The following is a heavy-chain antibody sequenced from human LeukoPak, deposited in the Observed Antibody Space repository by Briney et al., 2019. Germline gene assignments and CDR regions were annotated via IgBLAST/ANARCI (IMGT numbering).Heavy chain of an antibody. Sequence: GGSLRLSCAASGFTFSTYWMHWARQAPGKGLVWVSRINSDGSGTTYADSVEGRFTISRDNAKNTLYLQMNSLRAEDTAVYYCARDHYGDYVFDYWGQGTLVTVSS. D-gene: IGHD4-17*01. CDR1: GFTFSTYW. CDR3: ARDHYGDYVFDY. J-gene: IGHJ4*02. CDR2: INSDGSGT. V-gene: IGHV3-74*01.